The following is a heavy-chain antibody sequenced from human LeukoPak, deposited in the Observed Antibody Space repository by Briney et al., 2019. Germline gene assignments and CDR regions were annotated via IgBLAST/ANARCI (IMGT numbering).Heavy chain of an antibody. J-gene: IGHJ6*03. V-gene: IGHV3-43*02. D-gene: IGHD3-3*01. Sequence: AGGSLRLSCAASGFTFDDYAMHWVRQAPGEGLEWVSLISGGGGRTYYAHSEKGRFTISRDYSKNSLYQQMNSMRTEDTALYYCANMRSPRYSDDGRGYYGPDYYYMDVWGKGTTVTVSS. CDR1: GFTFDDYA. CDR2: ISGGGGRT. CDR3: ANMRSPRYSDDGRGYYGPDYYYMDV.